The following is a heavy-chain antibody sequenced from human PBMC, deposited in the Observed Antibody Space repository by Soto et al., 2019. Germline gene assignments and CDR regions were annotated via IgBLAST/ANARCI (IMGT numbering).Heavy chain of an antibody. J-gene: IGHJ6*02. CDR2: LNSDGTDT. V-gene: IGHV3-74*01. CDR3: ARELTAFGMDV. D-gene: IGHD3-9*01. Sequence: EVQLVESGGGLVQPGGSLRLSCAASGFSFSSYWMHWVRQAPGSGLVWVSRLNSDGTDTDYADSVKGRFTISRDTAKDTLYLQMNSLRNEDTAVYYCARELTAFGMDVWGQGTTVTVSS. CDR1: GFSFSSYW.